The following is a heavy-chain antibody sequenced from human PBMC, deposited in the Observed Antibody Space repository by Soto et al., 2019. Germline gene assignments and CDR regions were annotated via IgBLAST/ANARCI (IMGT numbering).Heavy chain of an antibody. Sequence: SETLSLTCTVSGGSISSYYWSWIRQPPGKGLEWIGYIYYSGSTNHNPSLKSRVTISVDTSKNQFSLKLSSVTAADTAVYYCASLSGSRFDYWGQGTLVTVSS. CDR1: GGSISSYY. CDR3: ASLSGSRFDY. V-gene: IGHV4-59*01. D-gene: IGHD1-26*01. J-gene: IGHJ4*02. CDR2: IYYSGST.